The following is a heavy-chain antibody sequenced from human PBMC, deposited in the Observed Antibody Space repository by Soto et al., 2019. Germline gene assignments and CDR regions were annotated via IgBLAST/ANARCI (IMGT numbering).Heavy chain of an antibody. V-gene: IGHV3-21*01. D-gene: IGHD3-3*01. Sequence: GGSLRLSCAASGFTFSSYSMNWVRQAPGKGLEWVSSISSSSSYIYYADSVKGRFTISRDNAKNSLYLQMNSLRVEDTAVYYCARDLLITIFGVVPLKPYGMDVWGQGTLVTVSS. CDR3: ARDLLITIFGVVPLKPYGMDV. CDR1: GFTFSSYS. J-gene: IGHJ6*02. CDR2: ISSSSSYI.